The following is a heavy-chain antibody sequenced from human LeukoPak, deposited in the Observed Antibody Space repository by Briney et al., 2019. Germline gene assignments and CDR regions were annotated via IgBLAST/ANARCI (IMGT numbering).Heavy chain of an antibody. D-gene: IGHD2-15*01. J-gene: IGHJ4*02. V-gene: IGHV3-23*01. CDR2: ISGGGDST. Sequence: TGGSLRLSCAASGFSFSSYAMTWVRQAPGKGLGWVSTISGGGDSTWNADSVKGRFTVSRDNSKNTLYLQMSSLRVEDTAVYYCAKRGSSETRWYPFDYWGQGTLVTVSS. CDR1: GFSFSSYA. CDR3: AKRGSSETRWYPFDY.